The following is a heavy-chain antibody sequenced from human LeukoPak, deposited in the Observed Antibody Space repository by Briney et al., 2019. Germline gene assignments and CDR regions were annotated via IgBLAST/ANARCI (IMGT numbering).Heavy chain of an antibody. CDR2: IIPIFGTA. J-gene: IGHJ3*02. D-gene: IGHD3-16*01. Sequence: SVKVSCKASGGTFSSYAISWVRRAPGQGLEWMGGIIPIFGTANYAQKFQGRVTITADESTSTAYMELSSLRSEDTAVYYCARVYDYVWGSPLSAFDIWGQGTMVTVSS. CDR1: GGTFSSYA. CDR3: ARVYDYVWGSPLSAFDI. V-gene: IGHV1-69*13.